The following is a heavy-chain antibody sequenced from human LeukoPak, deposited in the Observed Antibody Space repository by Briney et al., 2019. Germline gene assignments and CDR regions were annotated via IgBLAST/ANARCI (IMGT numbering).Heavy chain of an antibody. CDR3: ARVGGSAFDI. V-gene: IGHV3-13*04. D-gene: IGHD1-26*01. CDR1: GFTCSSYD. CDR2: IGTTGEI. J-gene: IGHJ3*02. Sequence: GGSLRLSWAASGFTCSSYDMHWVRQPTGKGLEWVSGIGTTGEIHYADSVRGRFTISRENAKNSLYLQMNSLRAGDTAVYYCARVGGSAFDIWGQGTMVSVSS.